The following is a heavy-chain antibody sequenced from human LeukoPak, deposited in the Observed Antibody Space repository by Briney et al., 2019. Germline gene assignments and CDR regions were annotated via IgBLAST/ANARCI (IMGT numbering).Heavy chain of an antibody. CDR3: ARETAWKYHDSSGSWDWFDP. D-gene: IGHD3-22*01. Sequence: PSETLSLTCTASGGSISSGSYYWSWIRQPAGKGLEWIGRIYTSGSTNYNPSLKSRVTISVDTSKNQFSLKLSSVTAADTAVYYCARETAWKYHDSSGSWDWFDPWGQGTLVTVSS. CDR2: IYTSGST. J-gene: IGHJ5*02. V-gene: IGHV4-61*02. CDR1: GGSISSGSYY.